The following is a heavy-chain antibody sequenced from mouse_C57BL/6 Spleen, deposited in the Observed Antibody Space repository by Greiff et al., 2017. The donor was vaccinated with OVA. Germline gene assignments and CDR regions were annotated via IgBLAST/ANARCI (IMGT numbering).Heavy chain of an antibody. J-gene: IGHJ3*01. CDR2: IYPGSGNT. CDR1: GYTFTDYY. D-gene: IGHD1-1*01. Sequence: VQLVESGAELVRPGASVKLSCKASGYTFTDYYINWVKQRPGQGLEWIARIYPGSGNTYYNEKFKGKATLTAEKSSSTAYMQLSSLTSEDSAVYVCAREDYYGSSSFAYWGQGTLVTVSA. V-gene: IGHV1-76*01. CDR3: AREDYYGSSSFAY.